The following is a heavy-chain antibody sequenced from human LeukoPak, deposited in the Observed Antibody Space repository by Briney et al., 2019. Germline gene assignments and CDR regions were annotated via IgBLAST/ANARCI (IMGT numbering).Heavy chain of an antibody. CDR3: ACRESTSPWSDP. J-gene: IGHJ5*02. CDR1: GDTFATYW. D-gene: IGHD2-2*01. V-gene: IGHV5-51*01. CDR2: IYPGDSRT. Sequence: GESLKISCKGSGDTFATYWIGWVRQVPGKGLEWMGVIYPGDSRTRYNPSFQGQVTISADKSISTAYLHWRSLKASDTAMYYCACRESTSPWSDPWGQGTLVTVSS.